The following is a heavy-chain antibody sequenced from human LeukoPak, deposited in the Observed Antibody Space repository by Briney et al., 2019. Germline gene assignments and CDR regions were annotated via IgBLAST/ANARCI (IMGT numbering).Heavy chain of an antibody. CDR3: AKDFGGVAVAAVVY. CDR2: ISYDGSNK. CDR1: GFTFSSYG. D-gene: IGHD6-19*01. V-gene: IGHV3-30*18. J-gene: IGHJ4*02. Sequence: PGGSLRLSCAASGFTFSSYGMHWVRQAPGKGLEWVAVISYDGSNKYYADSVKGRFTISRDNSKNTLYLQMNSLRAEDTAVYYCAKDFGGVAVAAVVYWGQGTLVTVSS.